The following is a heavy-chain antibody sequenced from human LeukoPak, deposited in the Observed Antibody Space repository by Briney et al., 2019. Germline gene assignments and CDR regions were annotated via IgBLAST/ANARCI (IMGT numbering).Heavy chain of an antibody. CDR3: RGYTSGYLGGDY. D-gene: IGHD5-18*01. Sequence: SETLSLTCTVSGGSISSSNYYWGWVRQPPGKGLEWIGSIYYSGSSHYNPSLKSRVTISVDTSKNRFSLKLSSVTAADTAVYYCRGYTSGYLGGDYWGQGALVTVSS. CDR1: GGSISSSNYY. V-gene: IGHV4-39*01. CDR2: IYYSGSS. J-gene: IGHJ4*02.